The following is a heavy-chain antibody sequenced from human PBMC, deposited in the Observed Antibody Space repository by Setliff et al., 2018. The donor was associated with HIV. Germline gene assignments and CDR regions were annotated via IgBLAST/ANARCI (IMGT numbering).Heavy chain of an antibody. CDR1: GGSISNYY. CDR3: ARGKDPGLYFDN. V-gene: IGHV4-4*07. J-gene: IGHJ4*02. D-gene: IGHD2-15*01. Sequence: SETLSLTCTVSGGSISNYYWGWIRQSASKGLEWIGRIYPSGGTIYNPSLRSRVTLSVDTSQNQFSLRLTSVTAADTAMYFCARGKDPGLYFDNWRQVMLVTVSS. CDR2: IYPSGGT.